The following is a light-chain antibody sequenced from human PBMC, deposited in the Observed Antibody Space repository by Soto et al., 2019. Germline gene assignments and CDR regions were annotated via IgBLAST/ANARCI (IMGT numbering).Light chain of an antibody. V-gene: IGKV1-39*01. CDR1: QSISNY. Sequence: DIQMTQATSSLSASVGDRVTITCRASQSISNYLNWCQQKPGKAPKLLIYAASSLQSGVPSRFSGSGSGTDFTLTISSLQPEDFATYYCQQSYSMPLTFGGGTKVDIK. CDR3: QQSYSMPLT. CDR2: AAS. J-gene: IGKJ4*01.